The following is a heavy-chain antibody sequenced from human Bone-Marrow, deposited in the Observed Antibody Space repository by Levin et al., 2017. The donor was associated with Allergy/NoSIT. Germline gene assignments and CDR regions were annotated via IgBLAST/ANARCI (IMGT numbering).Heavy chain of an antibody. CDR3: AKAPYSSGWYFPRVTDY. J-gene: IGHJ4*02. V-gene: IGHV3-23*01. D-gene: IGHD6-19*01. Sequence: GGSLRLSCAASGFTFSSYAMSWVRQAPGKGLEWVSAISGSGGSTYYADSVKGRFTISRDNSKNTLYLQMNSLRAEDTAVYYCAKAPYSSGWYFPRVTDYWGQGTLVTVSS. CDR2: ISGSGGST. CDR1: GFTFSSYA.